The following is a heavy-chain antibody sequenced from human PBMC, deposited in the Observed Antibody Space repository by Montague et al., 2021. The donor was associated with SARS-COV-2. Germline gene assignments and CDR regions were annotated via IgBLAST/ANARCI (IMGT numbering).Heavy chain of an antibody. V-gene: IGHV4-39*01. CDR1: GGSISSSSYY. CDR3: ASPNFGWYPRHGHYFDY. J-gene: IGHJ4*02. D-gene: IGHD6-19*01. CDR2: IYYSGST. Sequence: SETLSLTCTVSGGSISSSSYYWGWIRQPPGKGLEWIGSIYYSGSTYYNPSLKSRGTISVDTSKNQFSRKLSSVTAADTAVYYCASPNFGWYPRHGHYFDYWGQGTLVTVSS.